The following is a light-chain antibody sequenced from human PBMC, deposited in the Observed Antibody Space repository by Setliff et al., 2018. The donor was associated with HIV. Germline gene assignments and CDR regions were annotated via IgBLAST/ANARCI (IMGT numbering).Light chain of an antibody. CDR2: EVS. CDR1: SSDIGTYNL. CDR3: SSYTSSITLYV. V-gene: IGLV2-14*02. Sequence: QSALTQPASVSGSPGQSITISCTGTSSDIGTYNLVSWYQQYPGKAPKVMIYEVSKRPSGVSNRFSGSKSGNTASPTISGLQAEDEADYYCSSYTSSITLYVFGTGTKVTVL. J-gene: IGLJ1*01.